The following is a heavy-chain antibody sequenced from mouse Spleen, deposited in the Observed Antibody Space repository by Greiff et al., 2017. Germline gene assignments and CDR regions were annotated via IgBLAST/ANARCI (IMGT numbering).Heavy chain of an antibody. CDR1: GFNIKDYY. CDR2: IDPEDGDT. Sequence: VQLKQSGAELVRPGASVKLSCTASGFNIKDYYMHWVKQRPEQGLEWIGRIDPEDGDTEYAPKFQGKATMTADTSSNTAYLQLSSLTYEDTAVYYCTRSDYDDYYVMDYWGEGTSVTVSS. V-gene: IGHV14-1*01. CDR3: TRSDYDDYYVMDY. D-gene: IGHD2-4*01. J-gene: IGHJ4*01.